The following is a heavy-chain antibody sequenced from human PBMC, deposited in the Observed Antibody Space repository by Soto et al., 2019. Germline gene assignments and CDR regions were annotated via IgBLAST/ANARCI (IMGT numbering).Heavy chain of an antibody. Sequence: QVQLQESGPGLVKPSQTLSLTCTVSGGSISTGGYYWNWIRQHPGKGLEWIGYFYYSGSTYYNPSRKSRVTISVNTSKNQSSLKLSSVTAADTAVYYCARSVFPWGQGTLVTVSS. CDR3: ARSVFP. V-gene: IGHV4-31*03. CDR1: GGSISTGGYY. J-gene: IGHJ5*02. CDR2: FYYSGST.